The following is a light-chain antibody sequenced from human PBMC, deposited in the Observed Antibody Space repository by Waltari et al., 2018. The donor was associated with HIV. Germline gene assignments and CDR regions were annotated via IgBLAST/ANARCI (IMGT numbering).Light chain of an antibody. V-gene: IGLV2-8*01. CDR3: SSYATTNDFYVL. CDR2: EVY. J-gene: IGLJ2*01. CDR1: NSDIGNFDY. Sequence: QSALTQPPSASGSPGQSVTISCTGTNSDIGNFDYVAWYQQHPGKPPKLIISEVYKRPSWVPNRFSGSKSGNTASLTVSGLQAEDEADYYCSSYATTNDFYVLFGGGTKLTV.